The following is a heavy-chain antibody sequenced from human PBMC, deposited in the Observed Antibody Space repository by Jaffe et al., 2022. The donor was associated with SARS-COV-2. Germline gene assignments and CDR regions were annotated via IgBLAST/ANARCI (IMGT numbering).Heavy chain of an antibody. CDR1: NNTYTNYG. J-gene: IGHJ6*03. D-gene: IGHD2-15*01. CDR3: ARVVPQVVVDFFSSDYYYFYMDV. Sequence: QVHLAQSGAEVKTPGASVRVSCKASNNTYTNYGLSWVRQAPGRGLEWLGWINLYNGKTQYAQSLQDRVTLTADTATSTAFMELRRLRSDDTAVYFCARVVPQVVVDFFSSDYYYFYMDVWGKGTTLTVSS. V-gene: IGHV1-18*01. CDR2: INLYNGKT.